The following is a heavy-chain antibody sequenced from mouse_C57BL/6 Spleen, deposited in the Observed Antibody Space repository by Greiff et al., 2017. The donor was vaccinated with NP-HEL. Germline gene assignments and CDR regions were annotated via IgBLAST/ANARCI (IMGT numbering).Heavy chain of an antibody. J-gene: IGHJ1*03. CDR1: GYTFTSYW. CDR3: AKSHRYGREGYLDV. CDR2: IDPSDSDT. D-gene: IGHD1-1*01. V-gene: IGHV1-52*01. Sequence: QVQLQQPGAELVRPGSSVKLSCKASGYTFTSYWMHWVKQRPIQGLEWIGNIDPSDSDTHYNQKFKDKATLTVDKSSSTAYMQLSSLTSEDSAVYDCAKSHRYGREGYLDVWGKGTTVTVSS.